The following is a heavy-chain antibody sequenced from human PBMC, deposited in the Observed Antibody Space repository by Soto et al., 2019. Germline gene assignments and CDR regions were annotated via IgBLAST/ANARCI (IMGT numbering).Heavy chain of an antibody. CDR1: GGTFSSYA. Sequence: QVQLVQSGAEVKKPGSSVKVSCKASGGTFSSYAISWVRQAPGQGLEWMGGIIPIFGTANYAQKFQGRVKITADESTSTAYMALSSLRSEDTAVYYCAKGYHCSGGSCYSLGMDVWGQGTTVTVSS. CDR2: IIPIFGTA. V-gene: IGHV1-69*01. CDR3: AKGYHCSGGSCYSLGMDV. J-gene: IGHJ6*02. D-gene: IGHD2-15*01.